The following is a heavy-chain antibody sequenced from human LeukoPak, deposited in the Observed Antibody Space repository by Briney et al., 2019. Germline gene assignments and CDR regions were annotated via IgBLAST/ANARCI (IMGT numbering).Heavy chain of an antibody. V-gene: IGHV3-30*04. Sequence: GGSLRLSCAASGFTFSSYAMHWVRQAPGKGLEWVAVISYDGSNKYYADSVKGRFTISRDNSKNTLYLQMNSLRAEDTAVYYCATDTIQTYYDSSGYHSTDYWGQGTLVTVSS. CDR3: ATDTIQTYYDSSGYHSTDY. CDR2: ISYDGSNK. D-gene: IGHD3-22*01. J-gene: IGHJ4*02. CDR1: GFTFSSYA.